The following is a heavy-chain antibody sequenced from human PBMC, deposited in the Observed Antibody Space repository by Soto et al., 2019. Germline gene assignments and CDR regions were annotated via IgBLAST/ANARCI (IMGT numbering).Heavy chain of an antibody. CDR3: ARDQDYYDLYHHGMDV. Sequence: GSLRLSCAASGFTFSSYGMHWVRQAPGKGLEWVSSINTFGSNIYYADSVKGRFTISRDNAENSLYLQMNSLRAEDTGLYYCARDQDYYDLYHHGMDVWGQGTTVTVSS. D-gene: IGHD3-22*01. V-gene: IGHV3-21*01. CDR2: INTFGSNI. CDR1: GFTFSSYG. J-gene: IGHJ6*02.